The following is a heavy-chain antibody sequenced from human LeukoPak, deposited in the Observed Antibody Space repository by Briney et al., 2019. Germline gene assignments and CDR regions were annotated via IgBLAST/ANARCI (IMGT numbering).Heavy chain of an antibody. V-gene: IGHV4-38-2*02. J-gene: IGHJ4*02. D-gene: IGHD3-10*01. CDR1: GYSISSGYY. CDR3: ARHPSPTELWFGELQPDY. Sequence: SETLSLTCTVSGYSISSGYYWGWIRQPPGKGLEWIGSIYHSGSTYYSPSLKSRVTISVDTSKNQFSLKLSSVTAADTAVYYCARHPSPTELWFGELQPDYWGQGTLVTVSS. CDR2: IYHSGST.